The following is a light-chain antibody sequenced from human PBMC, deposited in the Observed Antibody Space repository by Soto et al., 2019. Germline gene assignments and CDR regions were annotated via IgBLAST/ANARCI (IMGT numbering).Light chain of an antibody. CDR1: SSDIGVYNY. J-gene: IGLJ2*01. CDR3: SSYTSSNTLVV. V-gene: IGLV2-14*01. Sequence: QAVVTQPASMSGSPGQSITISCTGTSSDIGVYNYVSWYQQYPGKAPKVMIYEVTNRPSGVSNRFSGSKSGNTAFLTISGLQAEDEADYYCSSYTSSNTLVVFGGGTKLTVL. CDR2: EVT.